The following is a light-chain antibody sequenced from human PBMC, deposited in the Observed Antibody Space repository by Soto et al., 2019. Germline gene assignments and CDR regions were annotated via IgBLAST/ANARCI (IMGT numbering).Light chain of an antibody. V-gene: IGKV1-9*01. CDR3: QQLNSYPLT. J-gene: IGKJ4*01. CDR1: QGSSSY. CDR2: AAS. Sequence: IQLTQSPSSLSASVGDRVTITCRASQGSSSYLAWYQQKPGKAPKFLSYAASTLQSWVPSRFSGSGSGTDFTLTSSSRQPEDFATYYCQQLNSYPLTFGGGTKVEIK.